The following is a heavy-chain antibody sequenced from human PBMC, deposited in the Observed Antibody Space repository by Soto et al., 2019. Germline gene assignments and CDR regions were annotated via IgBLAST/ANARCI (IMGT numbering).Heavy chain of an antibody. V-gene: IGHV3-23*01. Sequence: LRLSCVASGFTFSSYAMSWVRQAPGQRLEWVATFSGGRDTTWHADSVKGRFTVSRDSSKKTLSLQMNSLRPEDTALYYCAKATSATCTGSICYSFDYWGQGTLVTVSS. CDR2: FSGGRDTT. J-gene: IGHJ4*02. D-gene: IGHD2-21*01. CDR3: AKATSATCTGSICYSFDY. CDR1: GFTFSSYA.